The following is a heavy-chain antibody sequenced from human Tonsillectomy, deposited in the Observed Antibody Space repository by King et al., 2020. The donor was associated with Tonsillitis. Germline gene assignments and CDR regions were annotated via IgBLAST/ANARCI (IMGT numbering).Heavy chain of an antibody. CDR2: ISYDGSNK. CDR3: AREVSCGPAGWFDP. J-gene: IGHJ5*02. Sequence: QVQLVESGGGVVQPGRSLRLSCAASGFTFSSYAMNWVRQAPGKGLEWVAVISYDGSNKYYADSVKGRFTITRDNSKNTLYVQMNSLRAEDTAVYYCAREVSCGPAGWFDPWGQGTLVTVSS. D-gene: IGHD2-21*01. CDR1: GFTFSSYA. V-gene: IGHV3-30*04.